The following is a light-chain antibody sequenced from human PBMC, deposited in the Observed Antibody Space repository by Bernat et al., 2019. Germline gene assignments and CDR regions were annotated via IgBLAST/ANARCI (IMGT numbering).Light chain of an antibody. V-gene: IGLV1-47*01. CDR1: SSNIGSHA. CDR2: TTD. J-gene: IGLJ1*01. Sequence: QSVLTQPPSASGTPGQTVTISCSGSSSNIGSHAVYWYQQLPGTAPRLLIYTTDRRPSGVPDRFSGSKSGTSGSLAISGLRADDEADYYCSSYAGSNNFPYVFGTGTKVTVL. CDR3: SSYAGSNNFPYV.